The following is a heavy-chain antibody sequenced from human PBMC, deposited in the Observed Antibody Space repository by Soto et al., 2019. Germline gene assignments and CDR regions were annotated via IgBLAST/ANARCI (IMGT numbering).Heavy chain of an antibody. CDR3: ARRITSSFDY. CDR2: ITGSGDYT. J-gene: IGHJ4*02. D-gene: IGHD1-20*01. V-gene: IGHV3-23*01. CDR1: GFTFSIYN. Sequence: EVHLLESGGGLVQPGGSLRLSCVASGFTFSIYNMNWVRQAPGKGLEWVSVITGSGDYTNYADSVKGRLTISRDNSKNTLYLQMNSLRAEDTAVYFCARRITSSFDYWGQGTLVTVSS.